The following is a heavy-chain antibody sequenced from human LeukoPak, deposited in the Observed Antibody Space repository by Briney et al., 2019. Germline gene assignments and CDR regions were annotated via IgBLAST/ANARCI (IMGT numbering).Heavy chain of an antibody. CDR1: GYNFANYW. V-gene: IGHV5-51*01. D-gene: IGHD6-6*01. CDR3: ARQGEYSSSYYFDY. Sequence: GESLKISCKGSGYNFANYWIGWVRQMPGKGLEWMGIIYPGDSDTRYSPSFQGQVTISADKSISTAYLQWSSLKASDTAMYYCARQGEYSSSYYFDYWGQGTLVTVSS. J-gene: IGHJ4*02. CDR2: IYPGDSDT.